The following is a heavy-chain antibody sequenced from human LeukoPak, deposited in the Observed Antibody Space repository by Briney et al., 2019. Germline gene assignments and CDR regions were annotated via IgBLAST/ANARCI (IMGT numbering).Heavy chain of an antibody. CDR1: GGSFSGYY. CDR2: IYYSGST. D-gene: IGHD3-10*01. CDR3: ARAKWWFGELLYYLDY. Sequence: PSETLSLTCAVYGGSFSGYYWSWIRQPPGKGLEWIGYIYYSGSTNYNPSLKSRVTISVDTSKNQFSLKLSSVTAADTAVYYCARAKWWFGELLYYLDYWGQGTLVTVSS. V-gene: IGHV4-59*01. J-gene: IGHJ4*02.